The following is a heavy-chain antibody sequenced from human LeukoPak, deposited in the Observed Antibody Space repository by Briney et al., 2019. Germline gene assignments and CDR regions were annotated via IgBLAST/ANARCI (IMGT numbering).Heavy chain of an antibody. D-gene: IGHD3-22*01. CDR1: GFTVGNNW. CDR3: ARVHSSGFYGLDV. CDR2: IYAGGNT. J-gene: IGHJ6*02. V-gene: IGHV3-53*01. Sequence: GGSLRLSCAGSGFTVGNNWMTWVRQALGKGLEWVSVIYAGGNTNYADSVKGRLTISRDNSINTLYLQMNGLRAEDTAVYYCARVHSSGFYGLDVWGHGTTVTVSS.